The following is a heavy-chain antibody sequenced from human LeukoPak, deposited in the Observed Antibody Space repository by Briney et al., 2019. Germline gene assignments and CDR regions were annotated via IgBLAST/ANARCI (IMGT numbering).Heavy chain of an antibody. D-gene: IGHD5-12*01. CDR3: ARDRHKLVDIVAGILDY. V-gene: IGHV4-39*07. CDR1: GGSISSSSYY. J-gene: IGHJ4*02. Sequence: SETLSLTCTVSGGSISSSSYYWGWIRQPPGKGLEWIGSIYYSGTTHYNPSLKSRVTIAVDTSKNQFSLKLSSVTAADTAVYYCARDRHKLVDIVAGILDYWGQGTLVTVSS. CDR2: IYYSGTT.